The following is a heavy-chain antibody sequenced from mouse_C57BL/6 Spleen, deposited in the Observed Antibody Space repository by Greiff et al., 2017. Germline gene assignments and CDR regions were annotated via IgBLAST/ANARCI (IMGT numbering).Heavy chain of an antibody. Sequence: VQLQQSGPELVKPGASVKIPCKASGYTFTDYNMDWVKQSHGKSLEWIGDINPNNGGTIYNQKFKGKATLTVDKSSSTAYMELRSLTSEDTAVYYCARSYYGNYEAMDYWGQGTSVTVSS. D-gene: IGHD2-1*01. CDR3: ARSYYGNYEAMDY. CDR1: GYTFTDYN. CDR2: INPNNGGT. J-gene: IGHJ4*01. V-gene: IGHV1-18*01.